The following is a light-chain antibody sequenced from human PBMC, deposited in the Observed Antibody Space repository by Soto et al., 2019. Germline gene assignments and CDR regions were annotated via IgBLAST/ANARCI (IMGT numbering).Light chain of an antibody. J-gene: IGKJ3*01. CDR2: GTS. Sequence: GAVSLSTGERATLSCRASQSVSNREIAWYQQIPGQAPRLLIFGTSNRATGIPDRFSGSGSGTDFTLSISRLEPEDFGVYYCQQSGRSPLFLFGPGTKVDN. V-gene: IGKV3-20*01. CDR1: QSVSNRE. CDR3: QQSGRSPLFL.